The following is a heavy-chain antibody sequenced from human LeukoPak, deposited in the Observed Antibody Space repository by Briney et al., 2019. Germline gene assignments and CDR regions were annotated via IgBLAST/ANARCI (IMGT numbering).Heavy chain of an antibody. Sequence: GGSLRLSCAASGFTFYNYAMDWVRQSPGKGLEWVSTISGSGGSTYYADSVKGRFTISRDNSKNTMYLQMNSLRAEDTAVYYCAKESHCSGGTCYGGFDPWGQGTLVTVSS. CDR1: GFTFYNYA. V-gene: IGHV3-23*01. D-gene: IGHD2-15*01. CDR2: ISGSGGST. CDR3: AKESHCSGGTCYGGFDP. J-gene: IGHJ5*02.